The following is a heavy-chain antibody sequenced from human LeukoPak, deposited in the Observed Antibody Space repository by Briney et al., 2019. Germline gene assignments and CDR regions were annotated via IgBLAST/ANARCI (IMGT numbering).Heavy chain of an antibody. Sequence: GGSPRLSCAASGFTFGSFGMHWVRQAPGKGLEWVAFIRYGGTNEYYADSVKGRFTISRDNSKNTLSLLMNGLRVEDTAVYYCARDQHYDVLTAFGLDVWGQGTTVTVSS. CDR1: GFTFGSFG. CDR3: ARDQHYDVLTAFGLDV. J-gene: IGHJ6*02. CDR2: IRYGGTNE. D-gene: IGHD3-9*01. V-gene: IGHV3-30*02.